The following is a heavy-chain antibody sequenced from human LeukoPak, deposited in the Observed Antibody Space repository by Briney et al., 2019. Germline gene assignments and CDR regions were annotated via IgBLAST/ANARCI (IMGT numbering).Heavy chain of an antibody. V-gene: IGHV4-39*07. CDR1: GGSISSSSYY. D-gene: IGHD6-13*01. CDR3: ARGRITAAGYDYYYGMDV. J-gene: IGHJ6*02. Sequence: SETLSLTCTVSGGSISSSSYYWGWIRQPPGKGLEWIGSIYYSGTTYYNPSLKSRVTISVDTSKNQFSLKLSSVTAADTAVYYCARGRITAAGYDYYYGMDVWGQGTTVTVSS. CDR2: IYYSGTT.